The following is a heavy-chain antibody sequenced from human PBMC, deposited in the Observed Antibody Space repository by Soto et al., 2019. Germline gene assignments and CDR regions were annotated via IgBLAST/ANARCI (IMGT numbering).Heavy chain of an antibody. CDR3: ARDQGYCRGGSCPQGVPFDY. Sequence: QVQLQESGPGLVKPSQTLSLTCTVSGGSIRRGGYYWSWIRQHPGKGLEWIGYIYYSGSTYYNPSLKSRVTISVDTSKIQFSLKLSSVTAADTAVYYCARDQGYCRGGSCPQGVPFDYWGQGTLVTVSS. J-gene: IGHJ4*02. D-gene: IGHD2-15*01. CDR1: GGSIRRGGYY. CDR2: IYYSGST. V-gene: IGHV4-31*03.